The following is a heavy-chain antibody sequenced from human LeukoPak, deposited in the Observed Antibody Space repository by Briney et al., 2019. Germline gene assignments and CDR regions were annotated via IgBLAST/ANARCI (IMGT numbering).Heavy chain of an antibody. V-gene: IGHV4-59*01. D-gene: IGHD2-2*01. CDR3: ARVYRYCSTTDCYGMDV. CDR1: GGSISSYY. CDR2: IYYSGST. J-gene: IGHJ6*02. Sequence: PSETLSLTCTVSGGSISSYYWSWIRQPPGKGLEWIGYIYYSGSTNYNPSLKSRVTISVDTSKNQFSLKLSSATAADTAVYYCARVYRYCSTTDCYGMDVWGQGTTVTVSS.